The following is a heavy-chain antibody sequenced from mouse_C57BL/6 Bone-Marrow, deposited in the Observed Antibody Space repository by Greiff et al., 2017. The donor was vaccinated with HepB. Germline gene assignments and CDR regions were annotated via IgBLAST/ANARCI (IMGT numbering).Heavy chain of an antibody. CDR3: TRRGLIYYDYQAWFAY. CDR1: GFTFSDAW. Sequence: EVKLEESGGGLVQPGGSMKLSCAASGFTFSDAWMDWVRQSPEKGLEWVAEIRNKANNHATYYAESVKGRFTISRDDSKSSVYLQMNSLRAEDTGIYYCTRRGLIYYDYQAWFAYWGQGTLVTVSA. V-gene: IGHV6-6*01. CDR2: IRNKANNHAT. J-gene: IGHJ3*01. D-gene: IGHD2-4*01.